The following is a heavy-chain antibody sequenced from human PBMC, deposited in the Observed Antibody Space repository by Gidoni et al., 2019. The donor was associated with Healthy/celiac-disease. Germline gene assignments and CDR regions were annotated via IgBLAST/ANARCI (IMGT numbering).Heavy chain of an antibody. D-gene: IGHD3-9*01. CDR3: ARLSYDILTGYYQAGEDY. Sequence: QVQLQESGPGLVKPSETLSLTWTVSGGSISSYYWSWIRQPPGKGLEWIGYIYYSGSTNYNPSLKSRVTISVDTSKNQFSLKLSSVTAADTAVYYCARLSYDILTGYYQAGEDYWGQGTLVTVSS. CDR2: IYYSGST. J-gene: IGHJ4*02. V-gene: IGHV4-59*01. CDR1: GGSISSYY.